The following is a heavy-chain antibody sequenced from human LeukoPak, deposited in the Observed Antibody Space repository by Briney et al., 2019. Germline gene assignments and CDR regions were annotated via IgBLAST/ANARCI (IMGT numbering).Heavy chain of an antibody. CDR1: GGSFSGYY. J-gene: IGHJ5*02. CDR3: ARFYDYVWGSYRAGFDP. D-gene: IGHD3-16*02. Sequence: SETLSLTCAVYGGSFSGYYWSWIRQPPGKGLEWIGEINHSGSTNYNPSLKSRVTISVDTSKNQFSLKLSSVTAADTAVYYCARFYDYVWGSYRAGFDPWGQGTLVTVSS. CDR2: INHSGST. V-gene: IGHV4-34*01.